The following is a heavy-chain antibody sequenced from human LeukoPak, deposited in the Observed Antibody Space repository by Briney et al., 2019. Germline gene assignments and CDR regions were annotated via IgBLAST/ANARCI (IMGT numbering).Heavy chain of an antibody. D-gene: IGHD3-22*01. CDR2: IYTSGST. CDR3: AGGRNYYDSSGYYYESAFDI. V-gene: IGHV4-4*07. CDR1: GGSISSYY. Sequence: SETLSLTCTVSGGSISSYYWSWIRQPAGKGLEWIGRIYTSGSTNYNPSLESRVTMSVDTSKNQFSLKLSSVTAADTAVYYCAGGRNYYDSSGYYYESAFDIWGQGTMVTVSS. J-gene: IGHJ3*02.